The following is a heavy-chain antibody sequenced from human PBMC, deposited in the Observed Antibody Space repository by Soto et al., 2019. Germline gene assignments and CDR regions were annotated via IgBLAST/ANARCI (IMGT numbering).Heavy chain of an antibody. V-gene: IGHV1-18*01. J-gene: IGHJ4*01. CDR2: VSPYNGNT. D-gene: IGHD1-20*01. CDR1: GYTFTNYG. Sequence: GASVKVSCKASGYTFTNYGISWVRQAPGQGLEWLGWVSPYNGNTQYAQKLQGRVTMTADTSTSIAYIEVRLLRFDVTAVYYCARDRITLTTRGSVDWGQGTLVTDS. CDR3: ARDRITLTTRGSVD.